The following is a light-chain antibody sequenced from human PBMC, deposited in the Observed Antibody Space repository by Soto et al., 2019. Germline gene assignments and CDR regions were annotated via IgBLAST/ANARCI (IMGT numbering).Light chain of an antibody. J-gene: IGKJ4*01. CDR3: QQYGSSPALT. Sequence: EIVLTQSPGTLSLSPGERATLSCRASQSVSSSYLACYQQKPGQAPRLLIYGASSRATGIPDRFSGSGSGTDFNLTISRLEPEDVAVYYGQQYGSSPALTFGGGTKVEIK. V-gene: IGKV3-20*01. CDR2: GAS. CDR1: QSVSSSY.